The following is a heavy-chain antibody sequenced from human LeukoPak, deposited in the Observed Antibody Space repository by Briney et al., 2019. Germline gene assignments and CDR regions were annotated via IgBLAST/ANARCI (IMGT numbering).Heavy chain of an antibody. Sequence: GGSLRLSCAASQFIFNNYTMSWVRQAPGKGLEWVASISYDGVDKYYADSLKGRFTMSRDNSKNSVYLQMDSLRVEDTAMYYCAKDVDTVMDWANDAFDVWGQGTMVIVSS. D-gene: IGHD5-18*01. J-gene: IGHJ3*01. CDR1: QFIFNNYT. V-gene: IGHV3-30-3*01. CDR3: AKDVDTVMDWANDAFDV. CDR2: ISYDGVDK.